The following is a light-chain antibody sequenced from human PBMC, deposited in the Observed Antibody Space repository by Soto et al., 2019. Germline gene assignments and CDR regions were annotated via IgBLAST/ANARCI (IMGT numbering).Light chain of an antibody. V-gene: IGKV3-11*01. CDR1: QTVGKY. Sequence: EIVLTQAPTTLSFSLGERATLSCRASQTVGKYLAWYQQKPGQAPRLLIYDTSNRATGIPARFSGSGSGTDFTLTIRGLQPEDSAVYYCQQRSNWPFTFGPGTTVDFK. J-gene: IGKJ3*01. CDR3: QQRSNWPFT. CDR2: DTS.